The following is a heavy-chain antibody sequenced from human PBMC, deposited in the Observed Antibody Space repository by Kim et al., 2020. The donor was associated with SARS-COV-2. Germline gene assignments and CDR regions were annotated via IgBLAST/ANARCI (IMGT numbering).Heavy chain of an antibody. J-gene: IGHJ4*02. Sequence: GGSLRLSCTVSGFTFSSYAMNWVRQAPGKGLEWVSGISAGGDRTYYADSVKGRFTISRDNSKNTLYLQITTLSAEDTALYYCAKAGQRLVWGYFDYWGQGHVVTVS. V-gene: IGHV3-23*01. D-gene: IGHD6-13*01. CDR2: ISAGGDRT. CDR1: GFTFSSYA. CDR3: AKAGQRLVWGYFDY.